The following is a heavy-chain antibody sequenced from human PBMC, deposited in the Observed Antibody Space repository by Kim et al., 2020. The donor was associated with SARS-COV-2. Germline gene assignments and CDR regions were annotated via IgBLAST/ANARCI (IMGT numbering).Heavy chain of an antibody. V-gene: IGHV3-15*01. CDR2: IKSKSDGGTT. CDR1: GLTLSNAW. Sequence: GGSLRLSCVASGLTLSNAWMSWVRQVPGKGLEWVGRIKSKSDGGTTEYAALGKGRFTISRDDSKNTLYLQMNSLETEDTAVYYCATGFKSGWNEYYFEFWGQGTLVTASS. J-gene: IGHJ4*02. D-gene: IGHD1-1*01. CDR3: ATGFKSGWNEYYFEF.